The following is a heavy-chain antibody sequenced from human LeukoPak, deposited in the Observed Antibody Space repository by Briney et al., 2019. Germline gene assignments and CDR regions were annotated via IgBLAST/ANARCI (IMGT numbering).Heavy chain of an antibody. CDR1: GFIFNNYN. Sequence: GGSLRLSCAAPGFIFNNYNMNWVRQAPGKGLEWVAYISSSTSPIYYADSVKGRFTISRDNAKNSLYLQMTSLTADDTAVYFCAREQQLLYNSFYMDVWGRGTTVTVSS. J-gene: IGHJ6*03. CDR3: AREQQLLYNSFYMDV. CDR2: ISSSTSPI. V-gene: IGHV3-48*04. D-gene: IGHD6-19*01.